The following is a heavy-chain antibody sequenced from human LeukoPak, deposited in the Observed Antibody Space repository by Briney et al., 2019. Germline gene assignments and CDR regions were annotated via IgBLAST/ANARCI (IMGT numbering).Heavy chain of an antibody. CDR3: ARDPLHYYDSSGYYFDWFDP. D-gene: IGHD3-22*01. Sequence: SVKVSCKASGGTFSSYAISWVRQAPGQGLEWMGRIIPIFGTANYAQKFQGRVTIITDESTSTAYMELSSLRPEDTAVYYCARDPLHYYDSSGYYFDWFDPWGQGTLVTVSS. V-gene: IGHV1-69*05. CDR2: IIPIFGTA. CDR1: GGTFSSYA. J-gene: IGHJ5*02.